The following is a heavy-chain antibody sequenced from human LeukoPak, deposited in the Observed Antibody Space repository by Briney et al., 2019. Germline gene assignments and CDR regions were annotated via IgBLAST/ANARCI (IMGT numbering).Heavy chain of an antibody. CDR2: ISSSSSYI. D-gene: IGHD1-20*01. CDR1: GFTFSSYS. V-gene: IGHV3-21*01. CDR3: ARDRAAYNWNDVYAFDI. J-gene: IGHJ3*02. Sequence: GGSLRLSCAASGFTFSSYSMNWVRQAPGKGLEWVSSISSSSSYIYYADSVKGRFTISRDNAKNSLYLQMNSLRAEDTAVYYCARDRAAYNWNDVYAFDIWGLGTMVTVSS.